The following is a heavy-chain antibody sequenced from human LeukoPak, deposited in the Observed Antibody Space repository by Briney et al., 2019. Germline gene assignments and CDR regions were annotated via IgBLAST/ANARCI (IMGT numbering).Heavy chain of an antibody. Sequence: GGSLRLPCAASGFTFSSYSINWVRQAPGKGLEWVASISSSSSYIYYADSVKGRFTISRDNAQNSLYLQMNSLRAEDTAVYYCARGRDDYVWGSYRLKYYFDYWGQGTLVTVSS. V-gene: IGHV3-21*01. CDR3: ARGRDDYVWGSYRLKYYFDY. D-gene: IGHD3-16*02. CDR2: ISSSSSYI. CDR1: GFTFSSYS. J-gene: IGHJ4*02.